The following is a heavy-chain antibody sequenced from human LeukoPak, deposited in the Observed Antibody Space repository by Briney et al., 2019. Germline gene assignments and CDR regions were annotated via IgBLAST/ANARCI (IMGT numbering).Heavy chain of an antibody. D-gene: IGHD3-10*01. CDR1: GFTFSSYG. J-gene: IGHJ4*02. V-gene: IGHV3-30*02. Sequence: GGSLRLSCAASGFTFSSYGMHWVRQAPGKGLEWVAFIRYDGSNKYYADSVKGRFTISRDNSKNTLYLQMNSLRAEDTAVYYCAKDPKRGFGELSSYWGQGTLVTVSS. CDR2: IRYDGSNK. CDR3: AKDPKRGFGELSSY.